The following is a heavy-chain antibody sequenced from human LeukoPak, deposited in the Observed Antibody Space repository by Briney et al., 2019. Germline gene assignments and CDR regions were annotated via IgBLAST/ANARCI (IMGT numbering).Heavy chain of an antibody. Sequence: SETLSLTCTVSGGSISSFYWSRIRQPPGKGLEWIGYIYSGSTSYNPSLKSRVTISVDTSNNQFSLKLSSVTAADTAVYYCARASITYYYYYYMGVWGKGTTVTVSS. CDR3: ARASITYYYYYYMGV. D-gene: IGHD1-14*01. CDR1: GGSISSFY. CDR2: IYSGST. J-gene: IGHJ6*03. V-gene: IGHV4-59*01.